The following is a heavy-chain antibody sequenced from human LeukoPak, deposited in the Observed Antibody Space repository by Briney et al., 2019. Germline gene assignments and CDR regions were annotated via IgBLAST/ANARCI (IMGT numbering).Heavy chain of an antibody. J-gene: IGHJ4*02. D-gene: IGHD6-13*01. CDR3: ARRYSSSWYFVF. Sequence: SETLSLTCTVSGGSISSYYWSWIRQPPGKGLEWIGYIYYSGSTDYNPSLRSRVTISGDTSKNQLSLKLRSVTAADTAVYYCARRYSSSWYFVFWGQGTLVTVSS. V-gene: IGHV4-59*01. CDR2: IYYSGST. CDR1: GGSISSYY.